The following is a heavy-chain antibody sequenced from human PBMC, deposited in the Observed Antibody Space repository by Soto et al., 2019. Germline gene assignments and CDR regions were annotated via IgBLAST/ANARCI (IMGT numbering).Heavy chain of an antibody. CDR3: ARPIAAPAAHYFDY. D-gene: IGHD6-13*01. J-gene: IGHJ4*02. Sequence: ASVKVSCKASGYTFTNYGISWVRQAPGQGLEWMGWISAYNGNTNYAQKLQGRVTMTTDTSTSTAYMELRSLTSDGTAVYYCARPIAAPAAHYFDYWGRGTLVTVSS. CDR2: ISAYNGNT. CDR1: GYTFTNYG. V-gene: IGHV1-18*01.